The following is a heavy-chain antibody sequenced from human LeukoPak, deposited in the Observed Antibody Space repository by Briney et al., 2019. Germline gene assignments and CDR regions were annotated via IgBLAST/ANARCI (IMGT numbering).Heavy chain of an antibody. CDR3: ARESTTVTIDY. CDR2: IYYSGST. J-gene: IGHJ4*02. D-gene: IGHD4-17*01. V-gene: IGHV4-31*03. Sequence: SETLSLTCTVSGGSISSGGYYWSWIRQHPGTGLEWIGYIYYSGSTYYNPSLKSRVTISVDTSKNQFSLKLSPVTAADTAVYYCARESTTVTIDYWGQGTLVTVSS. CDR1: GGSISSGGYY.